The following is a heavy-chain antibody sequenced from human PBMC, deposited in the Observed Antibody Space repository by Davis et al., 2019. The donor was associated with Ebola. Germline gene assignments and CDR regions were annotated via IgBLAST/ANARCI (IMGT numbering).Heavy chain of an antibody. J-gene: IGHJ4*02. D-gene: IGHD6-13*01. Sequence: GGSLRLSCAASGFTFSSYGMHWVRQAPGKGLEWVAVISYDGSNKYYADSVKGRFTISRDNSKNTLYLQMNSLRAEDTAVYYCARDSRYSSSWYSPLFDYWGQGTLVTVSS. CDR1: GFTFSSYG. V-gene: IGHV3-30*03. CDR3: ARDSRYSSSWYSPLFDY. CDR2: ISYDGSNK.